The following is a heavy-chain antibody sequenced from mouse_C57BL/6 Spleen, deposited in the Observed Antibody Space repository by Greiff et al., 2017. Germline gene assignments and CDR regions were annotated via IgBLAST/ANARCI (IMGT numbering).Heavy chain of an antibody. CDR2: IAPNSGGT. V-gene: IGHV1-72*01. CDR3: ASGVVATNY. J-gene: IGHJ2*01. CDR1: GYTFTSYW. D-gene: IGHD1-1*01. Sequence: VQLQQPGAELVKPGASVKLSCKASGYTFTSYWMHWVKQRPGRGLEGIGRIAPNSGGTKYNEKLKSKATLTVDKPSSTAYMQLSSLTSEDSAVYYCASGVVATNYWGQGTTLTVSS.